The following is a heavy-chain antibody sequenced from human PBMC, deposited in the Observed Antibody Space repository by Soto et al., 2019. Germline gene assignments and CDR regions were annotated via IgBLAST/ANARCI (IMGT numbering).Heavy chain of an antibody. J-gene: IGHJ6*02. D-gene: IGHD3-10*01. Sequence: QVQLQQWGAGLLKPSETLSLTCAVYGGSFSGYYWSWIRQPPGKGLEWIGEINHSGSTNYNPSLKSRVPISVDPSKHQFSLKLSSVTAADTAVYYCARGILWFGGGVMDVWGQGTTVTVSS. CDR1: GGSFSGYY. CDR2: INHSGST. V-gene: IGHV4-34*01. CDR3: ARGILWFGGGVMDV.